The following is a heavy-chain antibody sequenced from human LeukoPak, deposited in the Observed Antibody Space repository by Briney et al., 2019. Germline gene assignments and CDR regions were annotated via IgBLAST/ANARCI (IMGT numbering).Heavy chain of an antibody. V-gene: IGHV4-61*02. D-gene: IGHD3-22*01. CDR1: GGSISSGSYY. CDR3: ARGRGVPYYYDSSGYSPYFDY. Sequence: SQTLSLTCTVSGGSISSGSYYWSWIRQPAGKGLEWIGRIYTSGSTNYNPSLKSRVTISVDTSKNQFSLKLSSVTAADTAVYYCARGRGVPYYYDSSGYSPYFDYWGQGTLVTASS. CDR2: IYTSGST. J-gene: IGHJ4*02.